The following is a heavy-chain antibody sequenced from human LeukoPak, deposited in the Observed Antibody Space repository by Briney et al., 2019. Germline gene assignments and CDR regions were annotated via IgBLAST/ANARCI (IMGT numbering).Heavy chain of an antibody. CDR2: ISAYNGNT. J-gene: IGHJ4*02. CDR3: ARATGRFGELYPFDY. V-gene: IGHV1-18*01. D-gene: IGHD3-10*01. CDR1: GYTFTNYG. Sequence: ASVKISCKASGYTFTNYGITWVRQAPGQGLEWMGWISAYNGNTNYAQKPQGRVIMTTDTSTSTAYMELRSLRSDDTAVYYCARATGRFGELYPFDYWGQGTLVTVSS.